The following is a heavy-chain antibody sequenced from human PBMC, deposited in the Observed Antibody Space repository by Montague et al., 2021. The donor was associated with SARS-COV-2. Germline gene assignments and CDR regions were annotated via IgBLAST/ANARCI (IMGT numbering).Heavy chain of an antibody. CDR1: GGSISSYY. V-gene: IGHV4-4*07. Sequence: SETLSLTCTVSGGSISSYYWSWIRQPAGKGLEWIGRIYTSGSTNYNPSLKSRVTMSVDTSKNQFSLKLSSVTAADTAVYYCASGSRREGSGYDFDYWGQGTLVTVSS. CDR3: ASGSRREGSGYDFDY. J-gene: IGHJ4*02. CDR2: IYTSGST. D-gene: IGHD3-22*01.